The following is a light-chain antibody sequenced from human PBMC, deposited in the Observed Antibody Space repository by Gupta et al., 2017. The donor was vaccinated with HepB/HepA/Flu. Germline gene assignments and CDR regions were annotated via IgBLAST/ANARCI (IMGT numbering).Light chain of an antibody. CDR2: DVS. Sequence: QSALTQPASVSGSPGHSITISCTGTSSDVGGYNYVSWYQQHPGKAPKLRIYDVSNRPSGVSNRFSGSKSGNTASPTLSVLQAEDEADDDYSSYTSGSTLVVFGGGTKLTVL. J-gene: IGLJ2*01. CDR1: SSDVGGYNY. CDR3: SSYTSGSTLVV. V-gene: IGLV2-14*01.